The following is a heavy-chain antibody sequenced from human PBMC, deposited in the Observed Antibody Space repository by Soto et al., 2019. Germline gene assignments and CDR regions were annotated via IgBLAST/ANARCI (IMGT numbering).Heavy chain of an antibody. D-gene: IGHD3-3*01. Sequence: EVQLVESGGGLVQPGGSLRLSCAVSGFTVGNNYMSWVRQPPGKGLEWVSIIFSGGGTTYADSVKGRFTISRDSSKSTIDLQINSLRTYDRGRYCCATDGRRGVGQWGEGTLVIASS. V-gene: IGHV3-66*02. CDR2: IFSGGGT. CDR3: ATDGRRGVGQ. CDR1: GFTVGNNY. J-gene: IGHJ4*02.